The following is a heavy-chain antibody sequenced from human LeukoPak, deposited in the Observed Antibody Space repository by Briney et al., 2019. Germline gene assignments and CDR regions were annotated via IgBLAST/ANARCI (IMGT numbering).Heavy chain of an antibody. CDR2: ISSGSSYI. CDR1: GCTFKNYG. J-gene: IGHJ6*02. D-gene: IGHD1-1*01. Sequence: GGALRLSCAASGCTFKNYGMNWVRQARWKGLDGVSSISSGSSYIDYADSLQGRFTIYRDNDKNSVYLQRNSLRAEDTAVYYCARSKGGAQREYGMDVWGQGTTVTVSS. CDR3: ARSKGGAQREYGMDV. V-gene: IGHV3-21*06.